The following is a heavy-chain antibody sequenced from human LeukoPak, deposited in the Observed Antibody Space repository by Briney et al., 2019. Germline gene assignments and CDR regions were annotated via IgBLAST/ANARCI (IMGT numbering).Heavy chain of an antibody. CDR1: GFTFSSYA. V-gene: IGHV3-23*01. Sequence: GGSLRLSCAASGFTFSSYAMSWVRQAPGKGLEWVSAISGSGGSTYYADSVKGRFTISRDNSKNTLYLQMNSLRAEDTAVYYCAKDSYMVRGVIGAFDIWGQGTMVTVSS. D-gene: IGHD3-10*01. CDR3: AKDSYMVRGVIGAFDI. J-gene: IGHJ3*02. CDR2: ISGSGGST.